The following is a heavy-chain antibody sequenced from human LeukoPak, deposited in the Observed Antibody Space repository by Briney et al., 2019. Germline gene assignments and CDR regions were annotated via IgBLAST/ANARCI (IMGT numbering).Heavy chain of an antibody. J-gene: IGHJ3*02. D-gene: IGHD5-24*01. CDR1: GYTFTTYY. V-gene: IGHV1-46*01. CDR2: ISPSGTIT. CDR3: ARVRDAYNDAYDI. Sequence: ASVKVSCKASGYTFTTYYIHWVRQAPGQGLECMGIISPSGTITSYAQKFQGRVTMTSDMSTRTVYMELSSLRSEDTAVYYCARVRDAYNDAYDIWGRGTMVTVSS.